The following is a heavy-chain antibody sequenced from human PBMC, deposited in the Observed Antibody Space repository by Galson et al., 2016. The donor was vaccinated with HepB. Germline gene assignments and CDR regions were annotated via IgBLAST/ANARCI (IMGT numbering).Heavy chain of an antibody. V-gene: IGHV1-18*01. D-gene: IGHD2/OR15-2a*01. CDR2: ISTYSGNT. CDR3: ARDVQYLFGS. J-gene: IGHJ4*02. CDR1: GYPFENFI. Sequence: SVKVSCKASGYPFENFIITWVRQAPGQGLEWMGWISTYSGNTKYAQKSQGGLTLTTDSSTTTAYMELRSLRFDDTALYYCARDVQYLFGSWGQGTLVTVSS.